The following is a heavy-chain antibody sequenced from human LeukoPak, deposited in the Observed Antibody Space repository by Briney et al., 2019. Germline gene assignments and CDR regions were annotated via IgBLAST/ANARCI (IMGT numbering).Heavy chain of an antibody. V-gene: IGHV3-48*01. CDR1: GFTFSSYS. Sequence: GGSLRLSCAASGFTFSSYSMNWVRQAPGKGLEWVSYISSSSSTIYYADYVKGRFTISRDNAKNSLYLQMNSLRAEETAVYYWARDVDTAMVQKFDPWGQGTLVTVSS. CDR2: ISSSSSTI. D-gene: IGHD5-18*01. CDR3: ARDVDTAMVQKFDP. J-gene: IGHJ5*02.